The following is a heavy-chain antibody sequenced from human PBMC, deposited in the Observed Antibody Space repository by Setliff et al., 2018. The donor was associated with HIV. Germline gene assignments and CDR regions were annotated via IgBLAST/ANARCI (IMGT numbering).Heavy chain of an antibody. V-gene: IGHV4-38-2*02. J-gene: IGHJ4*02. D-gene: IGHD3-22*01. CDR1: GYSISSDYC. Sequence: SETLSLTCGVSGYSISSDYCWGWIRQPPGKGLEWIGNMCHGGNNNYYNPSLKSRVTMSVDTSKNQFSLNLNSVTAADTAVYYCARDRTEFVDGGYYPYYFDSWGQGTLVTVSS. CDR2: MCHGGNNN. CDR3: ARDRTEFVDGGYYPYYFDS.